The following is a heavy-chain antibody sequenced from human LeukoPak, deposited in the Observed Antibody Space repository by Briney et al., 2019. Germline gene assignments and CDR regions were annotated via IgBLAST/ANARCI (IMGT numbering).Heavy chain of an antibody. V-gene: IGHV4-34*01. CDR3: ARLSTYGSGSWYYYYMDV. CDR2: INHSGST. J-gene: IGHJ6*03. D-gene: IGHD3-10*01. CDR1: GGSFSGYY. Sequence: PSETLSLTCAVYGGSFSGYYWSWIRQPPGKGLEWIGEINHSGSTNYNPSLKSRVTISVDTSKNQFSLKLSSVTAADTAVYYCARLSTYGSGSWYYYYMDVWGKGTTVTISS.